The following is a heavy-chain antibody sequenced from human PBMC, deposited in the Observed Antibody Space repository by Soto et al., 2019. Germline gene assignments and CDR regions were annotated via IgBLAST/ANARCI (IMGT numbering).Heavy chain of an antibody. CDR3: AKDGALDDILTGREYYFDY. Sequence: GGSLRLSCGASGFTFRSYWMRWVRQAPGKGLEWVANINQDGSEKYYVDSVKGRFTISRDNSKNTLYLQMNSLRAEDTAVYYCAKDGALDDILTGREYYFDYWGQGTLVTVSS. D-gene: IGHD3-9*01. CDR2: INQDGSEK. CDR1: GFTFRSYW. J-gene: IGHJ4*02. V-gene: IGHV3-7*01.